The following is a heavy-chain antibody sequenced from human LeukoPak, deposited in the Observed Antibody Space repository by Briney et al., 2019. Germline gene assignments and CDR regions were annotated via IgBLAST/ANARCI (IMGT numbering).Heavy chain of an antibody. V-gene: IGHV4-39*02. CDR2: TYYSGST. J-gene: IGHJ4*01. CDR3: ARDWSGPYYFDY. D-gene: IGHD3-3*01. CDR1: GGSISSSSYY. Sequence: KTSETLSLTCTVSGGSISSSSYYWGWIRQPPGKGLEWIGSTYYSGSTYYNPSLKSRVTISVDTSKNQFSLKLSSVTAADTAVYYCARDWSGPYYFDYWGQGTLVTVSS.